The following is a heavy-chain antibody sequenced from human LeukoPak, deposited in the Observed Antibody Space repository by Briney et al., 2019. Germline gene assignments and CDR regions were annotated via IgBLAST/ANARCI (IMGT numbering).Heavy chain of an antibody. CDR2: LYSSGST. J-gene: IGHJ3*02. Sequence: PSETLSLTCTVSGGSISSGSYYWRWIRQPAGKGLEWIGRLYSSGSTNYNPSLKSRVTISVDTSKNQFSLKLTSVTAADTAVYYCARESPYYYDSSGYHDAFDIWGQGTMVTVSS. V-gene: IGHV4-61*02. CDR1: GGSISSGSYY. CDR3: ARESPYYYDSSGYHDAFDI. D-gene: IGHD3-22*01.